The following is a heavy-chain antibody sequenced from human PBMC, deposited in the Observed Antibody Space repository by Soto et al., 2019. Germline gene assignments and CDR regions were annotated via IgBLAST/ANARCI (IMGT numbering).Heavy chain of an antibody. Sequence: GGSLRLSCAASGFTFSSYWMSWVRQAPGKGLEGVANIKQDGSEKYYVDSVKGRFTISRDTAKNSLYLQMNSLRAEDTAVYYCARDSGYDFWSAYYPARYYYGMDVWGKGTTVTVSS. CDR1: GFTFSSYW. CDR2: IKQDGSEK. D-gene: IGHD3-3*01. CDR3: ARDSGYDFWSAYYPARYYYGMDV. J-gene: IGHJ6*04. V-gene: IGHV3-7*03.